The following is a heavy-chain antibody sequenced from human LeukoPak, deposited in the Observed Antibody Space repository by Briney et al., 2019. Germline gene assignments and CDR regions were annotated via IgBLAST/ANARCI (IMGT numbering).Heavy chain of an antibody. J-gene: IGHJ6*02. D-gene: IGHD2-15*01. CDR3: ARLVGNYGMDV. CDR1: GYSFTNFW. Sequence: GESLKISCKGSGYSFTNFWIVWVRQMPGKGLEWMGIIYPVDSDTRYSPSFQDQVTISADESISTTYLQWSSLKASDTAMYYCARLVGNYGMDVWGQGTTVTVSS. V-gene: IGHV5-51*01. CDR2: IYPVDSDT.